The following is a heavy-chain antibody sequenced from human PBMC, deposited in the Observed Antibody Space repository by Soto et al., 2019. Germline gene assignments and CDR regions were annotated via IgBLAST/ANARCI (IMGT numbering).Heavy chain of an antibody. CDR2: IYYSGST. V-gene: IGHV4-61*08. Sequence: PSETLSLTCTVSGGSASSGDYYWSWIRQPPGKGLEWIGYIYYSGSTNYNPSLKSRVSISLDTSKNQFSLRLTSVTAADTAVYYCARIPVDTYMINWFDPWGQGTMVTVYS. CDR3: ARIPVDTYMINWFDP. CDR1: GGSASSGDYY. J-gene: IGHJ5*02. D-gene: IGHD5-18*01.